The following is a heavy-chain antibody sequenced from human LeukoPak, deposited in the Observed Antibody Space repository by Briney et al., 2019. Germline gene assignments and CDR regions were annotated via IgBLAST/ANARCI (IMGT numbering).Heavy chain of an antibody. CDR1: GGSISSYY. V-gene: IGHV4-4*07. D-gene: IGHD3-10*01. J-gene: IGHJ4*02. CDR3: ARGNYYGSGIDY. Sequence: SETLSLTCTVSGGSISSYYWSWIRQPAGKGLEWIGRIYSSGSTNYNPSLKSRVTISVDTSKNQFSLKLSSVTAADTAVYYCARGNYYGSGIDYWGQGTLVTVSS. CDR2: IYSSGST.